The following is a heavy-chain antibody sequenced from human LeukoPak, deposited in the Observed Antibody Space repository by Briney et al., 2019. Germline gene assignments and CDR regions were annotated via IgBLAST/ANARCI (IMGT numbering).Heavy chain of an antibody. CDR1: GGSFSGYY. Sequence: SETLSLTCAVYGGSFSGYYWSWIRQPPEKGLEWIGEINHSGSTNYNPSLKSRVTISVDTSKNQFSLELSSVTAADTAVYYCARGSNTRYCSSTSCYNRGTDWFDPWGQGTLVTVSS. J-gene: IGHJ5*02. CDR3: ARGSNTRYCSSTSCYNRGTDWFDP. CDR2: INHSGST. D-gene: IGHD2-2*02. V-gene: IGHV4-34*01.